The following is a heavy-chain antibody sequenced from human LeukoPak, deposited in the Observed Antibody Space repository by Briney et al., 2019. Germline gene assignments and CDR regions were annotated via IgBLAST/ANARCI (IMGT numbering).Heavy chain of an antibody. CDR3: ATAASGSYYSGFDY. V-gene: IGHV3-66*01. Sequence: GGSLRLSCAASGFTVSSNYMSWVRQAPGKGLEWVSVVYSGGSTHYADPAKGRFTISRDNSKNTLYLHMNSLRAEDTAVYYCATAASGSYYSGFDYWGQGTLVTVSS. CDR2: VYSGGST. CDR1: GFTVSSNY. D-gene: IGHD1-26*01. J-gene: IGHJ4*02.